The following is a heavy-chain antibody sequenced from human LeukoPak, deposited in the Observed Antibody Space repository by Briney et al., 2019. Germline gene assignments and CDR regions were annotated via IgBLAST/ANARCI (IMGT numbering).Heavy chain of an antibody. Sequence: PGGSLRLSCVVSGFTFSSYSMNWVRQAPGKGLEWVSSITSDSRDTYYTDSLRGRFTISRDNAENSLYLQMNSLRPEDTAVYYCAGGDSFRVDSSDYWGQGTLVTVSS. CDR2: ITSDSRDT. D-gene: IGHD3-3*01. V-gene: IGHV3-21*01. CDR3: AGGDSFRVDSSDY. CDR1: GFTFSSYS. J-gene: IGHJ4*02.